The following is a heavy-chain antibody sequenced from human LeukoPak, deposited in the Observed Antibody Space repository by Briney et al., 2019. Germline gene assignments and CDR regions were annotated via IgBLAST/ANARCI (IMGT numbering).Heavy chain of an antibody. D-gene: IGHD2-2*01. V-gene: IGHV1-69*06. CDR2: ITPIFGTA. Sequence: SVKVSCKASGGTFSSYAISWVRQAPGQGLEWMGGITPIFGTANYAQKFQGKVTITADKSTSTAYMELSSLRSEDTAVYYCARERYCSSTSCYLWFDPWGQGTLVTVSS. J-gene: IGHJ5*02. CDR1: GGTFSSYA. CDR3: ARERYCSSTSCYLWFDP.